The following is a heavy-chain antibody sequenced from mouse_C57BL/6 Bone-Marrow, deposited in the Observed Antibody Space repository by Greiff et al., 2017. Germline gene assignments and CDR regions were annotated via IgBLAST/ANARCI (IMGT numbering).Heavy chain of an antibody. J-gene: IGHJ4*01. D-gene: IGHD2-4*01. V-gene: IGHV1-54*01. Sequence: VQLQQSGAELVRPGTSVKVSCKASGYAFTNYLIEWVKQRPGQGLEWIGVINPGSGGTNYNVKFKGKATLTADKSSSTAYMQLSSLTSEDSAVYFCARSGDYVYAMDYWGQGTSVTVSS. CDR2: INPGSGGT. CDR1: GYAFTNYL. CDR3: ARSGDYVYAMDY.